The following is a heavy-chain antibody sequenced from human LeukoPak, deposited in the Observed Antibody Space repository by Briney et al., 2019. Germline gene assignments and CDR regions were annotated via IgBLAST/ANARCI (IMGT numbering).Heavy chain of an antibody. V-gene: IGHV1-46*01. D-gene: IGHD1-7*01. J-gene: IGHJ6*03. CDR1: GYTFTSYY. Sequence: ASVKVPCKASGYTFTSYYMHWVRQAPGQGLEWMGIINPSGGSTSYAQKFQGRVTMTRDTSTSTVYMELSSLRSEDTAVYYCAREPRSGTSTHYYYMDVWGKGTTVTVSS. CDR2: INPSGGST. CDR3: AREPRSGTSTHYYYMDV.